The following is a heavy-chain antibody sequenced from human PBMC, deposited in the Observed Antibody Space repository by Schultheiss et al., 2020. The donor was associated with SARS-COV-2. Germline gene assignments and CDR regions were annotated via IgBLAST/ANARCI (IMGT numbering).Heavy chain of an antibody. CDR2: IYYSGST. CDR1: RDSVISATYC. CDR3: ARTDFTNYDFWSGPHYRDY. D-gene: IGHD3-3*01. V-gene: IGHV4-61*01. Sequence: SETLSLTCAVSRDSVISATYCWSWIRQPPGKGLEWIGYIYYSGSTNYNPSLKSRVTISVDTSKNQFSLKLSSVTAADTAVYYCARTDFTNYDFWSGPHYRDYWGQGTLVTVSS. J-gene: IGHJ4*02.